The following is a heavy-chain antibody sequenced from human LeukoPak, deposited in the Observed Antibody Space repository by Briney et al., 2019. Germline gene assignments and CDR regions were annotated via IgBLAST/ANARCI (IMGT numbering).Heavy chain of an antibody. V-gene: IGHV1-2*02. J-gene: IGHJ3*02. CDR2: INPNSGGT. CDR3: ARARGWGNPNDAFDI. Sequence: ASVKVSCKASGYTFTGYYMHWVRQAPGQGLEWMGWINPNSGGTNYAQKFQGRVTMTRDTSISTAYMELSRLRSDDTAVYYCARARGWGNPNDAFDIWGQGTMVTVSS. D-gene: IGHD1-26*01. CDR1: GYTFTGYY.